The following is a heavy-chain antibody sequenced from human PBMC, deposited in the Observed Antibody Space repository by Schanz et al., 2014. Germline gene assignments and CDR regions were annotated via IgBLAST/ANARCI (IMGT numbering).Heavy chain of an antibody. CDR3: ARDSGPYYDKSMDV. D-gene: IGHD3-9*01. Sequence: VQLLESGGGVVQPGRSLRLSCAASGFAFSVYGMHWVRQAPGKGPEWVAVIWSDGSTKYYADSVKGRFTISRENAKNSLYLQMNSLRAGDTALYYCARDSGPYYDKSMDVWGQGTTVAVSS. V-gene: IGHV3-33*01. CDR2: IWSDGSTK. CDR1: GFAFSVYG. J-gene: IGHJ6*02.